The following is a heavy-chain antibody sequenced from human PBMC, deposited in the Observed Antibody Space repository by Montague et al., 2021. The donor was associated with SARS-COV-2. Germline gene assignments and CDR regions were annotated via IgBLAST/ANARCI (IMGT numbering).Heavy chain of an antibody. Sequence: SETLSLTCAVYGGSFSGYYWSWICKPQGTGLERIGEINHSGSTNYNPSPKSKVPISVETSTCQFSLKVSSVTAADTAVYFCARASDYDSVTGDLTEGFDFWGQGTLVTVSS. V-gene: IGHV4-34*01. CDR1: GGSFSGYY. D-gene: IGHD3-9*01. CDR3: ARASDYDSVTGDLTEGFDF. J-gene: IGHJ4*02. CDR2: INHSGST.